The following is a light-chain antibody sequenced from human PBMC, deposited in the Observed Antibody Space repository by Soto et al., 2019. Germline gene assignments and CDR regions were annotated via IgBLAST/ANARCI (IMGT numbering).Light chain of an antibody. CDR2: EVT. V-gene: IGLV2-14*01. Sequence: QSALTQPASVSGSPGQSITISCTGTSSDVGGYKYVSWYQQHPGKAPKLMIYEVTNRPSGVSNRFSGSKSGNTASLTISGLHAEDEDDYYCSSYTSSSTLVFVGGTKLAVL. J-gene: IGLJ3*02. CDR1: SSDVGGYKY. CDR3: SSYTSSSTLV.